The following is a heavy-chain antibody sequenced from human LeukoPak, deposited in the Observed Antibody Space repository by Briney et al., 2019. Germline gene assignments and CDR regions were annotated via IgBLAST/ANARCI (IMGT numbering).Heavy chain of an antibody. V-gene: IGHV4-59*08. D-gene: IGHD5-18*01. Sequence: PSETLSLTCTVSGGSISSYHWSWIRQPPGKGLEWIGYIYYSGSTNYNPSLKSRVTISVDTSKNQFSLKLSSVTAADTAVYYCARRGGYSSGGFDYWGQGALVTVSS. CDR1: GGSISSYH. CDR3: ARRGGYSSGGFDY. J-gene: IGHJ4*02. CDR2: IYYSGST.